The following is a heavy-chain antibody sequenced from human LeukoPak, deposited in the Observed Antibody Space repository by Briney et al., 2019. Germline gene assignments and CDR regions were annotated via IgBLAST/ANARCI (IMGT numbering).Heavy chain of an antibody. Sequence: ASVKVSCKASGYTFSGYYMHWVRQAPVQGLEWMGWINPNSGGTNYAQKFQGRVTMTRDTSISTAYMELSRLRSDDTAVYYCARGYDILTGYYPPDYWGQGTLVTVSS. D-gene: IGHD3-9*01. CDR1: GYTFSGYY. J-gene: IGHJ4*02. V-gene: IGHV1-2*02. CDR2: INPNSGGT. CDR3: ARGYDILTGYYPPDY.